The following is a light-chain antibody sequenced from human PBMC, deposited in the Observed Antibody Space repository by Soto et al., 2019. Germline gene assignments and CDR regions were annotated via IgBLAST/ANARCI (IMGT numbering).Light chain of an antibody. V-gene: IGKV1-39*01. CDR1: QSISSY. CDR3: QQSYSTPPIT. Sequence: DIQMTQSPSSLSASVGDRVTITCRASQSISSYLNWYQQKPGKAPKLLIYAASSLQSGVPSRFSGSGSGTDFTLTISSLQPDDLATSSCQQSYSTPPITFGQGTRLEIK. J-gene: IGKJ5*01. CDR2: AAS.